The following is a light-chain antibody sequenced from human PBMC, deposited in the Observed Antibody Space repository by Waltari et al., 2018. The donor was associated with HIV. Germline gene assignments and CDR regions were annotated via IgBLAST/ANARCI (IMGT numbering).Light chain of an antibody. V-gene: IGLV3-19*01. CDR2: GKN. J-gene: IGLJ2*01. CDR1: SLRSYS. Sequence: SSELTQDPAVSVALGQTVRITCHGDSLRSYSASRYQQKPGQAPVLVIYGKNNRPSGIPDRFSGSSSGNTASLTITGAQAEDEADYYCNSRDSSGNHPYGVFGGGTKLTVL. CDR3: NSRDSSGNHPYGV.